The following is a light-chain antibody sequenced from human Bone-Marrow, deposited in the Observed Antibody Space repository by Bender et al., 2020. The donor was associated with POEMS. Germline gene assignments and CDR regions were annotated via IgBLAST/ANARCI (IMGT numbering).Light chain of an antibody. V-gene: IGLV3-1*01. Sequence: SHELTQPPSVSVSPGQTARITCSGDALPKQYAFWYQQKPGQAPVLVIYQNNKRPSGIPDRFSGSNSGNTATLTISGTQAMDEADYYCQAWDNSTPYVFGTGTKVTVL. CDR3: QAWDNSTPYV. CDR1: ALPKQY. CDR2: QNN. J-gene: IGLJ1*01.